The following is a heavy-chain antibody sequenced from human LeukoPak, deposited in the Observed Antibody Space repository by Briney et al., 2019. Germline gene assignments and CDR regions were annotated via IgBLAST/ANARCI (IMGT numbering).Heavy chain of an antibody. J-gene: IGHJ4*02. CDR3: ARGGTDYYYDSSGYYYPFDY. V-gene: IGHV4-34*01. Sequence: SETLSLTCAVYGGSFSGYYWSWIRQPPGKGLEWIGEINHSGSTNYNPSLKSRVTISVDTSKNQFSLKLSSVTAADTAVYYCARGGTDYYYDSSGYYYPFDYWGQGTLVTVSS. CDR1: GGSFSGYY. D-gene: IGHD3-22*01. CDR2: INHSGST.